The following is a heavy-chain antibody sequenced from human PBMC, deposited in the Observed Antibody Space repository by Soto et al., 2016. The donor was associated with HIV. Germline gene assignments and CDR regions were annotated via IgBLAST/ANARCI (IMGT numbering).Heavy chain of an antibody. CDR3: ARRKXGQDY. CDR1: GFIFSNFS. CDR2: ISSSSGLI. V-gene: IGHV3-48*04. J-gene: IGHJ4*02. Sequence: EVQLVESGGGLVQPGGSQRLSCVGYGFIFSNFSMTWVRQAPGKGLEWISYISSSSGLIHYADSVKGRFTISRDNAKNSLYLQMNSLRAEDTAVYYCARRKXGQDYXGQGTLVTVSS.